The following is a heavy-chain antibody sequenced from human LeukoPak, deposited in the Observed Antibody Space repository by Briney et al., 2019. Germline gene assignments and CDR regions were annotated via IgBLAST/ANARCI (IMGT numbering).Heavy chain of an antibody. CDR3: GRKAGDCGGGSCYSIDY. CDR1: GGTFSSEA. D-gene: IGHD2-15*01. Sequence: SVKVSCKASGGTFSSEAISWVRQVPGQGLEWMGGIIPIFGTANYAQKFQGRVTITTDDSTSTAYMEVSSLRSEDTAVYYCGRKAGDCGGGSCYSIDYWGQGTLVTVSS. CDR2: IIPIFGTA. V-gene: IGHV1-69*05. J-gene: IGHJ4*02.